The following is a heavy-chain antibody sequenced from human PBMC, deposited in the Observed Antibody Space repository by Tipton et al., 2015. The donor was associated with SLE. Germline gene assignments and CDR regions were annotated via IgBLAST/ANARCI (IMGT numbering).Heavy chain of an antibody. CDR2: IWYDGSNK. CDR1: GFTFSSYG. CDR3: ARALGDFAYYYGMDV. D-gene: IGHD3-16*01. Sequence: SLRPSCAASGFTFSSYGMHWVRQAPGKGLEWVAVIWYDGSNKYYTDSVKGRFTISRDNSKNTLYLQMNSLRAGDTAVYYCARALGDFAYYYGMDVWGQGTTVTVSS. V-gene: IGHV3-30*19. J-gene: IGHJ6*02.